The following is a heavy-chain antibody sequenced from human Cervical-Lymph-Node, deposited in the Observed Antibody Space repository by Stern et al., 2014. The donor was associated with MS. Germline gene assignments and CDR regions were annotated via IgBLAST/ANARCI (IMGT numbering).Heavy chain of an antibody. D-gene: IGHD2-8*02. CDR2: VYYSGAN. J-gene: IGHJ4*02. CDR3: AKHACTGAACPFDL. CDR1: GDSISSYTHY. Sequence: QVQLQESGPGLVKPSETLSLTCAVSGDSISSYTHYWAWIRQPPGKGLEWIGSVYYSGANYYNPSLKSPVTISVDTSKNPFSLGLTSVTAADTAVYYCAKHACTGAACPFDLWGQGTLVTVSS. V-gene: IGHV4-39*01.